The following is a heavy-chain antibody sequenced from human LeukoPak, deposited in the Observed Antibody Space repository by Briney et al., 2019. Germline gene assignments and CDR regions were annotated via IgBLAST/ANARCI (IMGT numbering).Heavy chain of an antibody. CDR2: ISSSGSTI. V-gene: IGHV3-48*03. J-gene: IGHJ4*02. Sequence: GGSLRLSCAASGFTFSSYEMNWVRQAPGKGLEWVSYISSSGSTIYYADSVRGRFTISRDSAKNSVYLQMNSVGAEDTAAYYCAREYDQAFDYWGQGTLVTVSS. CDR1: GFTFSSYE. D-gene: IGHD2-2*01. CDR3: AREYDQAFDY.